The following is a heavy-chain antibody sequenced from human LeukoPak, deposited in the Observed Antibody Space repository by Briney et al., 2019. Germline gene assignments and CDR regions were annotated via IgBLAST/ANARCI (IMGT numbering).Heavy chain of an antibody. CDR2: TIPIHGVA. J-gene: IGHJ6*02. V-gene: IGHV1-69*04. D-gene: IGHD3-10*01. Sequence: SVKVSCKASGGTFSNYAITWVRQAPGQGLEWMGRTIPIHGVASYAQKFQDRVTLTADRSTTTAYMELRSLRSEDTAVYYCARDGMVRGIIDYYGMDVWGQGTTVTVSS. CDR3: ARDGMVRGIIDYYGMDV. CDR1: GGTFSNYA.